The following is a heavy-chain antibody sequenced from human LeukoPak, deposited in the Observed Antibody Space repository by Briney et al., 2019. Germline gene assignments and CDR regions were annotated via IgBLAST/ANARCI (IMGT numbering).Heavy chain of an antibody. Sequence: GGSLRLSCAASGFTFSSYSMNWVRQAPGKGLEWVSSISSSSSYIYYADSVKGRFTISRDNTKNSLSLQMNSLRAEDTAVYYCARGGLNYCGSGSSHFDYWGQGTLVTVSS. V-gene: IGHV3-21*01. CDR2: ISSSSSYI. CDR3: ARGGLNYCGSGSSHFDY. CDR1: GFTFSSYS. J-gene: IGHJ4*02. D-gene: IGHD3-10*01.